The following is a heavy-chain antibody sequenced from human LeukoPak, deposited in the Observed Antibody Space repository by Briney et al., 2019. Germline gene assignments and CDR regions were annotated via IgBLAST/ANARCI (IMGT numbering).Heavy chain of an antibody. D-gene: IGHD6-19*01. CDR1: GFTFSSYG. CDR2: ISYDGSNK. CDR3: AKAIAVAGYYYYYYGMDV. J-gene: IGHJ6*02. Sequence: PGRSLRLSCAASGFTFSSYGMHWVRQAPGKGLEWVAVISYDGSNKYYADSVKGRFTISRDNSKNTLYLQMNSLRAEDTAVYYCAKAIAVAGYYYYYYGMDVWGQGTTVTVSS. V-gene: IGHV3-30*18.